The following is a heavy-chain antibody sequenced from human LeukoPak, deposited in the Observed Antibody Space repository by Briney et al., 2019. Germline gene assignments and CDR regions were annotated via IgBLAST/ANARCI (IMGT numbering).Heavy chain of an antibody. CDR1: GGSFSGYY. V-gene: IGHV4-34*01. CDR2: INHSGST. CDR3: ARLGVMDGSGGSWFDP. J-gene: IGHJ5*02. D-gene: IGHD3-10*01. Sequence: SETLSLTCAVYGGSFSGYYWTWIRQPPGKGLEWIGEINHSGSTNYNPSLKSRVTISVDTSKNQFSLKLSSVTAADTAVYYCARLGVMDGSGGSWFDPWGQGTLVTVSS.